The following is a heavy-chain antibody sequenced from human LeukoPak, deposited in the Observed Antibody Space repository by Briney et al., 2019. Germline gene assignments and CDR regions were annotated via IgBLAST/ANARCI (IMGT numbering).Heavy chain of an antibody. CDR2: IYSGGST. CDR3: ARGGSGYPFDF. Sequence: DPGGSLRLSCAASGFSVSSNYMSWVRQAPGKGLEWVSVIYSGGSTYYADSVKGRFTISRDNSKNTLYLQMNSLRAEDTAVYYCARGGSGYPFDFWGQGTLVTVSS. V-gene: IGHV3-66*01. J-gene: IGHJ4*02. CDR1: GFSVSSNY. D-gene: IGHD3-22*01.